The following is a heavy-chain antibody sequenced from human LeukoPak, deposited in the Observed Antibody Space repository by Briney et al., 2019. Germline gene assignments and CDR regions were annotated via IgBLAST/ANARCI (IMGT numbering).Heavy chain of an antibody. CDR2: TYYRAKFNT. V-gene: IGHV6-1*01. CDR1: GDSLSNNNVA. D-gene: IGHD3-10*01. CDR3: GRGSHSSFDY. J-gene: IGHJ4*02. Sequence: SQTLSLTCAISGDSLSNNNVAWSWIRQSPSRCLEWLGRTYYRAKFNTDYAVSVKSRIAINSDTSKNQFSLQLNSVTPEDTGVYYCGRGSHSSFDYWGRGTLVSVSS.